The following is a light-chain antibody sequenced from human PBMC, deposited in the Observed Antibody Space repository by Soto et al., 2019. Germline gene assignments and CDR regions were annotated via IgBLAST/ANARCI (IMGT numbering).Light chain of an antibody. CDR3: HQDNNWPPWT. CDR2: GAS. J-gene: IGKJ1*01. Sequence: EIVMTQSPATLSVSPGERATLSCRASQSVSSNLAWYQQKPGQAPRRLIYGASTRATGIPARFSGSGSGTEFTLIIRCLQSEDFAVYYCHQDNNWPPWTFGQGTKWEF. V-gene: IGKV3-15*01. CDR1: QSVSSN.